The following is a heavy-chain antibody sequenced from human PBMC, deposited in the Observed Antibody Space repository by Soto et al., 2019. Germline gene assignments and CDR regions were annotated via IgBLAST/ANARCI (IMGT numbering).Heavy chain of an antibody. CDR3: ARDRVLLWFGEVGKGANFDY. V-gene: IGHV1-18*01. CDR1: GYTFTSYG. J-gene: IGHJ4*02. Sequence: QVQLVQSGAEVKKPGASVKVSCKASGYTFTSYGISWVRQAPGQGLEWMGWISAYNGNTNYAQKLQGRVTMTTDTSTSTAYMELRSLRSDDTAVYYCARDRVLLWFGEVGKGANFDYWGQGTLVTVSS. CDR2: ISAYNGNT. D-gene: IGHD3-10*01.